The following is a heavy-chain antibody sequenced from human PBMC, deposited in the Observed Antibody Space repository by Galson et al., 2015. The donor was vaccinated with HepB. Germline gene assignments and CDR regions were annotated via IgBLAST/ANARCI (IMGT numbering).Heavy chain of an antibody. Sequence: SLRLSCAASGFTVSSNYMSWVRQAPGKGLEWVSVIYSGGSTYYADSVKGRFTISRDNSKNTLYLQMNSLRAEDTAVYYCARSPEDYGGSLDYWGQGTLVTVSS. CDR1: GFTVSSNY. CDR2: IYSGGST. CDR3: ARSPEDYGGSLDY. V-gene: IGHV3-53*01. D-gene: IGHD4-23*01. J-gene: IGHJ4*02.